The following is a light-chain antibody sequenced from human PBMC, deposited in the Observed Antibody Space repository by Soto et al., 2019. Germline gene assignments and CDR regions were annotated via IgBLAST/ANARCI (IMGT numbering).Light chain of an antibody. CDR2: NAA. Sequence: ETLLTQSPATLSVSPGDRVTLSCRANEGVSRNLAWYQQKPGQAPRLLLYNAAIRATGIAARFSGSGSGTKFTLTISGLQSEDFAMYYCQQYNNWYTFGQGTKLEIK. V-gene: IGKV3-15*01. J-gene: IGKJ2*01. CDR1: EGVSRN. CDR3: QQYNNWYT.